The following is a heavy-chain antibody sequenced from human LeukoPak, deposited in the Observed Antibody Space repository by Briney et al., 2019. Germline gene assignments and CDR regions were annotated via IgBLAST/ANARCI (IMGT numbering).Heavy chain of an antibody. CDR2: ISSSSSYI. J-gene: IGHJ4*02. CDR1: GFTFSTYS. V-gene: IGHV3-21*01. D-gene: IGHD1-26*01. CDR3: ARSRGPRLRNGSLDY. Sequence: PGGSLRLSCAASGFTFSTYSMNWVRQAPGKGLEWVSSISSSSSYIYYADSVKGRFTISRDNAKNSLYLQMNSLRAEDTAVYYCARSRGPRLRNGSLDYWGQGTLVTVSS.